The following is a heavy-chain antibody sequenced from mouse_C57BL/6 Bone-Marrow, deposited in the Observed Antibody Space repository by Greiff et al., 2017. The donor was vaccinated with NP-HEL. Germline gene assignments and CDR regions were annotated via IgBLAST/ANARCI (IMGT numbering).Heavy chain of an antibody. CDR1: GYAFSSYW. Sequence: QVQLQQSGAELVKPGASVKISCKASGYAFSSYWMNWVKQRPGKGLEWIGQIYPGDGDTNYNGKFKGKATLTADKSSSTAYMQLSSLTSEDSAVYVCARSHYDRSYIDYGGQGTTLTVSS. CDR2: IYPGDGDT. CDR3: ARSHYDRSYIDY. V-gene: IGHV1-80*01. D-gene: IGHD2-4*01. J-gene: IGHJ2*01.